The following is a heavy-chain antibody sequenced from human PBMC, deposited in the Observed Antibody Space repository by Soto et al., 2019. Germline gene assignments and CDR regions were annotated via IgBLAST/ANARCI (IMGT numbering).Heavy chain of an antibody. Sequence: PSETLSLTCTVSGGSISSGDYYWSWIRQPPGKGLEWIGYIYYSGSTYYNPSLKSRVTISVDTSKNQFSLKLSSVTAADTAVYYCARERDGYNLVSDYWGQGTLVTVSS. CDR1: GGSISSGDYY. D-gene: IGHD5-12*01. V-gene: IGHV4-30-4*01. CDR2: IYYSGST. CDR3: ARERDGYNLVSDY. J-gene: IGHJ4*02.